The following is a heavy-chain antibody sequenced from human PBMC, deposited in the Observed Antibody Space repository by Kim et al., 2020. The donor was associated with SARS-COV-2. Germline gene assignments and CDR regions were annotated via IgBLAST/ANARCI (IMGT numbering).Heavy chain of an antibody. CDR1: GFTFSSYW. D-gene: IGHD4-17*01. J-gene: IGHJ4*02. Sequence: GGSLRLSCAASGFTFSSYWMTWVRQAPGRGLEWVASMNQDGSAKFSVRSVEGRFTISRDNAKRSLYLQMTSLRADDTALYYCAIDTGPNLYDFWGQATLV. CDR3: AIDTGPNLYDF. V-gene: IGHV3-7*03. CDR2: MNQDGSAK.